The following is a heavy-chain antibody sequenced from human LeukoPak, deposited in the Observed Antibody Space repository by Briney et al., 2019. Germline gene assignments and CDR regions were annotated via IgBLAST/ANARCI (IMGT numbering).Heavy chain of an antibody. J-gene: IGHJ6*02. Sequence: GGSLRLSCAASGFTFSSYGMHWVRHAPGRGLEWVAVISYDGSNKYYADSVKGRFTISRDNSKNTLYLQMNSLRAEDTAVYYCAKDPTSYYYGMDVWGQGTTVTVSS. V-gene: IGHV3-30*18. CDR1: GFTFSSYG. CDR2: ISYDGSNK. CDR3: AKDPTSYYYGMDV.